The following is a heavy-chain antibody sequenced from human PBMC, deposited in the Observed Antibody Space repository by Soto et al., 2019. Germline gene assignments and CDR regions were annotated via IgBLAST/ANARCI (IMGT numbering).Heavy chain of an antibody. CDR3: EGVEHDCSGGNCYHNPDD. J-gene: IGHJ4*02. D-gene: IGHD2-15*01. CDR2: IYYSGST. Sequence: QVQLQESGPGLVKPSQTLSLTCPVSGGSISSGGYYWSWIRQHPGKGLEWIGYIYYSGSTSYNPSLKSRVTTTVETSNKPCSLKPGSVTDADPAMNYREGVEHDCSGGNCYHNPDDGGQGTLDTVSS. CDR1: GGSISSGGYY. V-gene: IGHV4-31*03.